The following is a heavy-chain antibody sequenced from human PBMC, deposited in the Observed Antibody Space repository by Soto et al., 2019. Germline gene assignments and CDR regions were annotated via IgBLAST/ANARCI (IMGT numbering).Heavy chain of an antibody. J-gene: IGHJ4*02. CDR3: ARRWGDYFDY. D-gene: IGHD3-16*01. CDR1: GGSLSSSSYY. Sequence: SETLSLTCTVSGGSLSSSSYYWGWIRQPPGKGLEWIGSIYYTGNTYYNPSLKSRVTISVDTSKNQFSLKLSSVTAADTAVYYCARRWGDYFDYWGQGTLVTVSS. V-gene: IGHV4-39*07. CDR2: IYYTGNT.